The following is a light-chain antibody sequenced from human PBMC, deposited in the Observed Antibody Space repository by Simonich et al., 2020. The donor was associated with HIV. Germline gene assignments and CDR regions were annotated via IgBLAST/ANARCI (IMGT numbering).Light chain of an antibody. Sequence: DIVMTQSPDSLAVSLGERATINCKSSQSVLYSSNNKTYLAWYQQKPGQPPKLLFYWASTRESGVPDRFSGSGSGTDFTLTISSLQPEDVSTYYCQKYNSAPFTFGQGTRLEIK. CDR3: QKYNSAPFT. J-gene: IGKJ5*01. CDR1: QSVLYSSNNKTY. V-gene: IGKV4-1*01. CDR2: WAS.